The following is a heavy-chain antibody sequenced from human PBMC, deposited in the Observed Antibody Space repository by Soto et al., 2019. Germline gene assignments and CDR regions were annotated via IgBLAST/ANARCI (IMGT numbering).Heavy chain of an antibody. D-gene: IGHD3-9*01. CDR2: IIPIFGTA. Sequence: GSSVKVSCKASGGTFSSYAISWVRQAPGQGLEWMGGIIPIFGTANYAQKFQGRVTITADKSTSTAYMELSSLRSEDTAVYYCARGSYDILTGYYPYYYYYGMDVWGQGTTVTVSS. CDR1: GGTFSSYA. CDR3: ARGSYDILTGYYPYYYYYGMDV. J-gene: IGHJ6*02. V-gene: IGHV1-69*06.